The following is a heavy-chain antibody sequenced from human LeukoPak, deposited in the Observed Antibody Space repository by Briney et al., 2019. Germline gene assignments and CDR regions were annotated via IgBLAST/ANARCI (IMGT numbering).Heavy chain of an antibody. CDR3: AKDAEDTAMVEYRFDY. Sequence: GGSLRLSCAASGFSFSGFAIHWVRQASGKGLEWVGRIRSKAETYATAYGASARGRFTISRDDSKNTAYLQMNSLRAEDTAVYYCAKDAEDTAMVEYRFDYWSQGTLVTVSS. V-gene: IGHV3-73*01. D-gene: IGHD5-18*01. J-gene: IGHJ4*02. CDR1: GFSFSGFA. CDR2: IRSKAETYAT.